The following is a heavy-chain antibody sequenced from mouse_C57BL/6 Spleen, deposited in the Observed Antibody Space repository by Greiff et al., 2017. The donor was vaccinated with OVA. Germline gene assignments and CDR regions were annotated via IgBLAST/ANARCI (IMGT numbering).Heavy chain of an antibody. D-gene: IGHD1-1*01. Sequence: VQLQQSGAELVRPGTSVKMSCKASGYTFTNYWIGWAKQRPGHGLEWIGDIYPGGGYTNYNEKFKGKATLTADKSSSTAYMQFSSLTSEDSAIYYCASSDCYGSSPYWYYGVWGTGTTVTVSS. J-gene: IGHJ1*03. CDR2: IYPGGGYT. V-gene: IGHV1-63*01. CDR3: ASSDCYGSSPYWYYGV. CDR1: GYTFTNYW.